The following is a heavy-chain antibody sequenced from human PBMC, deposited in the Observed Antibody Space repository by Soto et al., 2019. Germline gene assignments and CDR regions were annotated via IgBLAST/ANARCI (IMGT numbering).Heavy chain of an antibody. D-gene: IGHD7-27*01. Sequence: SDTLSLSCTIHGHSINSSRYNWDWIRQPPGKGLEWIGSIYYSGSTYYNPSLKSRVTISVDTPKNQFSLKLSSVTAADTAVYYCAKNWNWGSLVHWGQGTLVTVS. CDR1: GHSINSSRYN. J-gene: IGHJ4*02. CDR2: IYYSGST. V-gene: IGHV4-39*01. CDR3: AKNWNWGSLVH.